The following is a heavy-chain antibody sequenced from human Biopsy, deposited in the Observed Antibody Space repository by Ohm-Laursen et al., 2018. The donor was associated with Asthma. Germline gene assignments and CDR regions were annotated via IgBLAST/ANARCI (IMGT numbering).Heavy chain of an antibody. J-gene: IGHJ4*02. CDR3: AAGRTSLNGESLI. CDR1: GFPLTAYT. V-gene: IGHV1-58*01. Sequence: ASVEVSCKVSGFPLTAYTFQWVRQARGLGLEWIGWIVLGSGDTNYAQKFQERVTFTRDMSTSTASMELRGLRSEDTAVYFCAAGRTSLNGESLIWGQGTLVSVSS. D-gene: IGHD4-17*01. CDR2: IVLGSGDT.